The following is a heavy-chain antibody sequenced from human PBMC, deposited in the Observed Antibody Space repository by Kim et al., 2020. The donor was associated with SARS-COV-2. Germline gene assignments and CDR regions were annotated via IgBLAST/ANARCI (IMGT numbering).Heavy chain of an antibody. CDR1: GGSFSGYY. V-gene: IGHV4-34*01. CDR2: INHSGST. Sequence: SETLSLTCAVYGGSFSGYYWSWIRQPPGKGLEWIGEINHSGSTNYNPSLKSRVTISVDTSKNQFSLKLSSVTAADTAVYYCARAPFGGPFYYWGQGTLVTVSS. D-gene: IGHD2-15*01. CDR3: ARAPFGGPFYY. J-gene: IGHJ4*02.